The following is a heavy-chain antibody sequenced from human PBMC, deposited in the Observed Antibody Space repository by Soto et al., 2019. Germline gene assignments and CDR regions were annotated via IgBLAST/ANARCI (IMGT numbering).Heavy chain of an antibody. CDR3: ATEGGYPGSNFYGAY. J-gene: IGHJ4*02. CDR2: IKGSHAGGTT. V-gene: IGHV3-15*01. Sequence: EVQLVESGGGLVEPGGSIRLSCVASGFTLSRAYMTWVRQAPGKGLEWVGRIKGSHAGGTTDYATSVKGRFTISRDDSKNTLYLQLNSLKTEDTSLYYCATEGGYPGSNFYGAYWAQGTLVTVSS. CDR1: GFTLSRAY. D-gene: IGHD1-26*01.